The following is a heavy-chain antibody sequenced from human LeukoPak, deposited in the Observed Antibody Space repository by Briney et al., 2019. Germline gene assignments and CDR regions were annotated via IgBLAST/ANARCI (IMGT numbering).Heavy chain of an antibody. CDR2: IYYSGST. CDR3: ARVSYYGSGSLDY. D-gene: IGHD3-10*01. V-gene: IGHV4-59*01. CDR1: GGSISSYY. Sequence: SETLSLTCTVSGGSISSYYWSWIRQPPGKGLEWIGYIYYSGSTNYKPSLKSRVTISVGTSKNQFSLKLSSVTAADTAVYYCARVSYYGSGSLDYWGQGTLVTVSS. J-gene: IGHJ4*02.